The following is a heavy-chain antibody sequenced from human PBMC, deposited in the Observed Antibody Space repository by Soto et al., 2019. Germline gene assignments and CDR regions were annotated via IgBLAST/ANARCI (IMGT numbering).Heavy chain of an antibody. D-gene: IGHD3-9*01. Sequence: ASVKVSCKASGYTFTSYGISWVRQAPGQGLEWMGWISAYNGNTNYAQKLQGRVTMTTDTSTSTAYMELRSLRSDDTAVYYCARENYDILTGYPSSRLFAPWGQGTLVTVSS. V-gene: IGHV1-18*01. J-gene: IGHJ5*02. CDR3: ARENYDILTGYPSSRLFAP. CDR2: ISAYNGNT. CDR1: GYTFTSYG.